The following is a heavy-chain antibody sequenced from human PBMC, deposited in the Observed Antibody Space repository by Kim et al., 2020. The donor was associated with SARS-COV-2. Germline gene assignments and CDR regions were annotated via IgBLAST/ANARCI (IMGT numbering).Heavy chain of an antibody. D-gene: IGHD2-2*01. CDR1: GFTVSNNY. J-gene: IGHJ4*02. Sequence: GGSLRLSCAASGFTVSNNYMSWVRQPPGKGLEWVSLIYSGGSTYYAASVQGRFTISRDNSKNMLYLQMNSLRAEDTAVYYCSPFSSKEYWGQGTLVTVSS. CDR2: IYSGGST. CDR3: SPFSSKEY. V-gene: IGHV3-66*01.